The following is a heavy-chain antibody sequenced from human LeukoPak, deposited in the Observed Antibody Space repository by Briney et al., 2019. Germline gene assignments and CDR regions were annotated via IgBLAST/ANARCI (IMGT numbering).Heavy chain of an antibody. CDR2: ISYDGNSQ. CDR1: GFTFSNYA. Sequence: PGGSLRLSCAGSGFTFSNYAIHWVRQAPGRGLEWVAAISYDGNSQHYGAPVKGRFTISRDNSKNTVYLQINTLRTDDAAIYYCAKPYPTLTTSAVLDNWGQGTLVTVSS. V-gene: IGHV3-30*18. CDR3: AKPYPTLTTSAVLDN. J-gene: IGHJ4*02. D-gene: IGHD1-1*01.